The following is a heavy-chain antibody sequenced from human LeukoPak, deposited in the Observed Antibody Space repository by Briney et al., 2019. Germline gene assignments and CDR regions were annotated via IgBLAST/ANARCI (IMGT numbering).Heavy chain of an antibody. CDR2: IGTAGDT. J-gene: IGHJ6*02. D-gene: IGHD6-13*01. V-gene: IGHV3-13*01. CDR3: ARGSSSWAYYYYYAMDV. Sequence: GGSLRLSCAASGFTFGNYDMHWVRQATGKGLEWVSAIGTAGDTYYPGSVKGRFTISRENTKNSLYLQMNSLRAGDTAVYYCARGSSSWAYYYYYAMDVWGQGTTVTVSS. CDR1: GFTFGNYD.